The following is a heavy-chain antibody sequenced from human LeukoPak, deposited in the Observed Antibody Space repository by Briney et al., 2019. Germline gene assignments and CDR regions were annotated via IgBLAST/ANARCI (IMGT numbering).Heavy chain of an antibody. Sequence: PSETLSLTCTVSGGSISSSSYYWGWIRQPPGKGLEWIGSIYYSGSTYYNPSLKSRDTISVDTSKNQFSLELSSVTAADTAVYYCARQVSEGDFWSGYYSYYYYMDVWGKGTTVTVSS. D-gene: IGHD3-3*01. CDR1: GGSISSSSYY. CDR3: ARQVSEGDFWSGYYSYYYYMDV. V-gene: IGHV4-39*01. J-gene: IGHJ6*03. CDR2: IYYSGST.